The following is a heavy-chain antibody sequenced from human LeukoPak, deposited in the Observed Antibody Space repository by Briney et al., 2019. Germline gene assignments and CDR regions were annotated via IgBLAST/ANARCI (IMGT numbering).Heavy chain of an antibody. V-gene: IGHV3-64*01. J-gene: IGHJ4*02. Sequence: GGSLRLSCAASGFTFSSYAMHWVRQAPGKGLEYVSAISSNGGSTYYANSVKGRFTISRDNSKNTLYLQMGSLRAEDMAVYYCARQGDSSGYYDYWGQGTLVTVSS. CDR3: ARQGDSSGYYDY. CDR1: GFTFSSYA. D-gene: IGHD3-22*01. CDR2: ISSNGGST.